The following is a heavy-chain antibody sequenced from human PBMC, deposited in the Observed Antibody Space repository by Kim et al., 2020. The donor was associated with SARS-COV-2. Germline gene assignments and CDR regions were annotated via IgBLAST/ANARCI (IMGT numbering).Heavy chain of an antibody. J-gene: IGHJ5*02. Sequence: SSGRTTYYADSAKGRFTISSDNAKNSLYLQMNSMRAEDTAVYYCAALLGAWGQGTLVTVSS. CDR2: SSGRTT. CDR3: AALLGA. V-gene: IGHV3-11*01.